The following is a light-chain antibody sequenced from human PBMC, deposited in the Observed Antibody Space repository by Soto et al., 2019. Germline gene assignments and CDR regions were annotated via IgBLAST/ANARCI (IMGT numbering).Light chain of an antibody. V-gene: IGLV2-11*01. Sequence: QSALTQPRSVSGSPGQSVTISCAGTGSDVGGYNYVSWYQQYPGKAPELIIYDVTKRPSGVSDRFSCSKSGNTASLTISGLQPEDEAIYHCCSYAGTDTFVVFGGGTKLTVL. J-gene: IGLJ3*02. CDR1: GSDVGGYNY. CDR2: DVT. CDR3: CSYAGTDTFVV.